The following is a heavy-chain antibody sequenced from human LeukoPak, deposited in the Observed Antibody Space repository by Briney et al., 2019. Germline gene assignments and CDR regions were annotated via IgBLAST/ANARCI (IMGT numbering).Heavy chain of an antibody. CDR2: VRYDGCNE. CDR1: GFTFSNYG. V-gene: IGHV3-30*02. J-gene: IGHJ4*02. CDR3: AKDRPAQWSNTFDH. Sequence: PGGSLRLSCAASGFTFSNYGMHWVRQAPGKGLEWVAYVRYDGCNEKYADAAKGRLTIFRDNSKNTLYLQMSSLRPEDTAVYYCAKDRPAQWSNTFDHWGQGTMVTVSS. D-gene: IGHD2-15*01.